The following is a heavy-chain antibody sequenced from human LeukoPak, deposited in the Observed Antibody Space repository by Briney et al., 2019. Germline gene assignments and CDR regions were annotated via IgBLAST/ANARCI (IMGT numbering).Heavy chain of an antibody. CDR2: ISYDGSNK. V-gene: IGHV3-30*14. CDR3: ARATSRYDAFDI. D-gene: IGHD1-1*01. CDR1: GFTFSSYA. J-gene: IGHJ3*02. Sequence: GRSLRLSCAASGFTFSSYAMHWVRQAPGKGLEWVAVISYDGSNKYYADSVKGRFTISRDNSKNTPYLQMNSLRAEDTAVYYCARATSRYDAFDIWGQGTMVTVSS.